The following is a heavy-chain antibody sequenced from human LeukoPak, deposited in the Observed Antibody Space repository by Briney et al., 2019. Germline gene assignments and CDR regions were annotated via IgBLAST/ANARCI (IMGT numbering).Heavy chain of an antibody. J-gene: IGHJ5*02. CDR2: IFYSGNT. Sequence: SETLSLTCTVSGGSISSGGYYWSWIRQHPGKGLEWIGYIFYSGNTYYNPSLESRVTISVATSKNQFSLKLSSVTAADTAVYYCARLTTVTSRWFDPWGQGTLVTVSS. D-gene: IGHD4-17*01. V-gene: IGHV4-31*03. CDR1: GGSISSGGYY. CDR3: ARLTTVTSRWFDP.